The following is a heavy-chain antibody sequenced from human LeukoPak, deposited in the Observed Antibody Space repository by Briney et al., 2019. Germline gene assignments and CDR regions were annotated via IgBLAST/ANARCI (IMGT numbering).Heavy chain of an antibody. CDR3: AREAGWQQLGRGYFQH. D-gene: IGHD6-13*01. J-gene: IGHJ1*01. CDR1: GGSISSSTCY. V-gene: IGHV4-61*02. CDR2: IYTSGST. Sequence: SETLSLTCTVSGGSISSSTCYWGWIRQPPGKGLEWIGRIYTSGSTNYNPSLKSRVTISVDTSKNQFSLKLSSVTAADTAVYYCAREAGWQQLGRGYFQHWGQGTLVTVSS.